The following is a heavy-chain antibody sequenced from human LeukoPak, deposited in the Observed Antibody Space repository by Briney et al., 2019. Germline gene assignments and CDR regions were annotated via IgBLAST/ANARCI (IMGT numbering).Heavy chain of an antibody. D-gene: IGHD3-22*01. CDR3: TTDTGQRNGYYYDSSGYWY. V-gene: IGHV3-15*01. CDR1: GFTFSNAW. CDR2: IKSKTDGGTT. Sequence: GGSLRLSCAASGFTFSNAWMSWVRQAPGKGLEWVGRIKSKTDGGTTDYAAPVKGRFTISRDDSKNTLYLQMNSLKTEDTAVYYCTTDTGQRNGYYYDSSGYWYWGQGTLVTVSS. J-gene: IGHJ4*02.